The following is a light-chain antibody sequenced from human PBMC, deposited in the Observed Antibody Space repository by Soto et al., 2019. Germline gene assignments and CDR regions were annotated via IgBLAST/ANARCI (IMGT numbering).Light chain of an antibody. CDR1: QSVSSSY. J-gene: IGKJ1*01. Sequence: EMVLTQSPGTLSLSPGERATLSCRASQSVSSSYLGWYQQKPGQAPRLLIYGASSRATGIPDRFSGSGSGTDFTLTISRLEPEDFAVYYCQQYHSSRWTFGQGTKVEIK. CDR3: QQYHSSRWT. CDR2: GAS. V-gene: IGKV3-20*01.